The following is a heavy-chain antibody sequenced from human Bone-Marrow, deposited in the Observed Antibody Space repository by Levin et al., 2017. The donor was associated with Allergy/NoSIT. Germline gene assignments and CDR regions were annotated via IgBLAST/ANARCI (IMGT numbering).Heavy chain of an antibody. CDR3: AKDMPMAVLTYVFDM. D-gene: IGHD3-10*01. CDR2: ISWNSNSV. J-gene: IGHJ3*02. CDR1: GFTYDDYA. V-gene: IGHV3-9*01. Sequence: GGSLRLSCTASGFTYDDYAMHWVRQAPGKGLEWVAGISWNSNSVNYADSVKGRFSISRDNAKNSLYLQMDRLGVEDTAFYFCAKDMPMAVLTYVFDMWGPGTLVTVSS.